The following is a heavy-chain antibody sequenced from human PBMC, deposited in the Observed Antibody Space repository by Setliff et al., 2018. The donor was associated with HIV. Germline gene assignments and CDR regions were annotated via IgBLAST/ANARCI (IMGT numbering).Heavy chain of an antibody. Sequence: GGSLRLSCAASGFTFRSYWMYWVRQPPGKGLVWVSRINIDGGSTNYADSVKGRFTISRDNAKNTLYLQMNGLSAEDTAVYYCARDRFRGGVGTGLAEYWGQGTVVTVS. CDR3: ARDRFRGGVGTGLAEY. V-gene: IGHV3-74*01. D-gene: IGHD3-16*01. J-gene: IGHJ4*02. CDR2: INIDGGST. CDR1: GFTFRSYW.